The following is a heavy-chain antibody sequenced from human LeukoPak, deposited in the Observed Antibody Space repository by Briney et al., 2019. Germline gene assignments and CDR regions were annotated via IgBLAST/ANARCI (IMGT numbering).Heavy chain of an antibody. CDR2: ISYDGSNK. Sequence: GGSLRLSCTASGFTFGDYAMSWVRQAPGKGLEWVAVISYDGSNKYYADSVKGRFTISRDNSKNTLYLQMNSLRAEDTAVYYCARDKVDTAMGSFDYWGQGTLVTVSS. D-gene: IGHD5-18*01. V-gene: IGHV3-30*04. CDR1: GFTFGDYA. J-gene: IGHJ4*02. CDR3: ARDKVDTAMGSFDY.